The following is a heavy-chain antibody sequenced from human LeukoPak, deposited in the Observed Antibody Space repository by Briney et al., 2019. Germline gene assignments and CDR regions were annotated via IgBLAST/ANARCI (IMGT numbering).Heavy chain of an antibody. CDR3: ARDNSMEDTAWWFDP. J-gene: IGHJ5*02. Sequence: ASVKVSCKASGYTFTSYYMRWVRQAPGQGLEWMGIINPSGGSTSYAQKFQGRVTMTRDMSTTTDYMELSSLRSEDTAVYYCARDNSMEDTAWWFDPWGQGTLVTVSS. V-gene: IGHV1-46*01. CDR2: INPSGGST. CDR1: GYTFTSYY. D-gene: IGHD1-1*01.